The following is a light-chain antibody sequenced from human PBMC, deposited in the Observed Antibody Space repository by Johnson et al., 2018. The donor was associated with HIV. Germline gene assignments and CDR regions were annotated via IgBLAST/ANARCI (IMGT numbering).Light chain of an antibody. CDR2: DNN. J-gene: IGLJ1*01. Sequence: QSLLTQPPSVSAAPGQKVTISCSGSTSNIGNNYVSWYQHLPRTAPKLLIYDNNKRPSGIPDRFSGSKSGTSATLGITGLQTGDEADYYCGTWDSSLSTFYVFGTGTKVTVL. CDR3: GTWDSSLSTFYV. CDR1: TSNIGNNY. V-gene: IGLV1-51*01.